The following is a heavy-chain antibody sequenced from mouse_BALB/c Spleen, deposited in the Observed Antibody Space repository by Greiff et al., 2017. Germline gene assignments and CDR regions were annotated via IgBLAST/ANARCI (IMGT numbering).Heavy chain of an antibody. CDR1: GFTFSSFG. D-gene: IGHD2-1*01. CDR2: ISSGSSTI. Sequence: EVQLVESGGGLVQPGGSRKLSCAASGFTFSSFGMHWVRQAPEKGLEWVAYISSGSSTIYYADTVKGRFTISRDNPKNTLFLQMTSLRSEYTAMYYCARLGYGNYYFDYWGQGTTLTVSS. V-gene: IGHV5-17*02. CDR3: ARLGYGNYYFDY. J-gene: IGHJ2*01.